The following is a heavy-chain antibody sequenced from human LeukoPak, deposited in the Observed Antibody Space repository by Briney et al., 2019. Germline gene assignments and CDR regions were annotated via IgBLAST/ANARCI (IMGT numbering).Heavy chain of an antibody. CDR2: ISSSSSYI. CDR3: ARKVRDAFDI. V-gene: IGHV3-21*01. Sequence: GGSLRLSCAASGFTFRSYSMNWVSHAPGKGLEWVSSISSSSSYIYYADSVKGRFTISRDNAKNSLYLQMNSLRAEDTAVYYCARKVRDAFDIWGQGTMVTVSS. CDR1: GFTFRSYS. J-gene: IGHJ3*02. D-gene: IGHD3-10*01.